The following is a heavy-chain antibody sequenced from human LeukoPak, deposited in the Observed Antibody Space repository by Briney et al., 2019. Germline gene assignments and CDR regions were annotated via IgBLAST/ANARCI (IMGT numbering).Heavy chain of an antibody. CDR2: IYYSGST. CDR3: ARVYYDFWSGYWGENWFDP. J-gene: IGHJ5*02. CDR1: GGSISSSSYY. V-gene: IGHV4-39*07. D-gene: IGHD3-3*01. Sequence: SETLSLTCTVSGGSISSSSYYWGWIRQPPGKGLEWIGSIYYSGSTYYNPSLKSRVTISVDTSKNQFSLKLSSVTAADTAAYYCARVYYDFWSGYWGENWFDPWGQGTLVTVSS.